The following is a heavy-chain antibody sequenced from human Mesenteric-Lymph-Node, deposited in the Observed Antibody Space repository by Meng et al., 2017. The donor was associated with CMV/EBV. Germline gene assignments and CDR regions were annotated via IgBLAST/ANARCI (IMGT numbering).Heavy chain of an antibody. CDR1: RYAFTDYY. CDR3: ARWSRDTTIGDY. CDR2: INPSSGAT. D-gene: IGHD1-26*01. Sequence: QVQPVQSGAEVKKPGASVKASRYAFTDYYMHWVRQAPGQGLEWMGWINPSSGATNYAQRFQGRVTMTRDTSISTAYMELTRLRSDDTAVYYCARWSRDTTIGDYWGQGTLAPSPQ. J-gene: IGHJ4*02. V-gene: IGHV1-2*02.